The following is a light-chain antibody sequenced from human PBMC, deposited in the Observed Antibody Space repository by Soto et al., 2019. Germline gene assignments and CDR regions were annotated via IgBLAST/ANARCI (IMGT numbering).Light chain of an antibody. CDR2: GAS. Sequence: VMTQSPASLSVSPGERVTLSCRASQSVISDVAWYQFKPGQAPKLLIYGASTRATGIPDRFSGRGYETEFTLTIRSLESEDVAIYFCHQYYTWVRETFGQGTKLEIK. CDR1: QSVISD. J-gene: IGKJ2*01. CDR3: HQYYTWVRET. V-gene: IGKV3-15*01.